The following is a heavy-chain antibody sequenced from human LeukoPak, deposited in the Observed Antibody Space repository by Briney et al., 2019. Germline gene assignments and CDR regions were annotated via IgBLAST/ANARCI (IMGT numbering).Heavy chain of an antibody. CDR1: GGSISGFY. CDR2: MYYSGST. V-gene: IGHV4-59*08. CDR3: ARLPNTYGATHFDH. D-gene: IGHD1-26*01. Sequence: PSQTLSLTCSVSGGSISGFYWSWIRQPPGKGLECIGYMYYSGSTNYNPSLRSRVTISVDTSKNQFSLQLSSVTAADTAVYYCARLPNTYGATHFDHWGQGTLVTVSS. J-gene: IGHJ4*02.